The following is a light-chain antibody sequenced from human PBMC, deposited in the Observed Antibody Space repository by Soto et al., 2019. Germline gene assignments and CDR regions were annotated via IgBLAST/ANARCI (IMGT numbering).Light chain of an antibody. J-gene: IGKJ1*01. CDR2: GAS. CDR1: QSVSSN. Sequence: DIVMTQSPANLSVSPGERATLSCRASQSVSSNLAWYQQKPGKAPRLLIYGASTRATGIPARFSGSGSGTEFTLTISSLQSGDFAGYYCQQYNNWPWTFGQGTKVEIK. CDR3: QQYNNWPWT. V-gene: IGKV3-15*01.